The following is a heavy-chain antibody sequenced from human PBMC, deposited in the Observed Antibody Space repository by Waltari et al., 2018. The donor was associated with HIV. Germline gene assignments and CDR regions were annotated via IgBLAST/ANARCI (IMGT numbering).Heavy chain of an antibody. Sequence: EVQLVESGGGLIQPGGSLRLACAASGFAVITNHMSWARQAPGKGLEWVSLIYSNATTYYADSVKGRFTISRDNSKNTLYLQMNSLRADDTAVYFCATVLVRTSWVITTAPFDYWGQGTLVTVSS. D-gene: IGHD3-22*01. CDR1: GFAVITNH. CDR3: ATVLVRTSWVITTAPFDY. J-gene: IGHJ4*02. V-gene: IGHV3-53*01. CDR2: IYSNATT.